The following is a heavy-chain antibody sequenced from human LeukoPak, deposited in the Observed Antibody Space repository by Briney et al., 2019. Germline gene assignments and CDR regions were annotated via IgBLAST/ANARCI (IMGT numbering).Heavy chain of an antibody. J-gene: IGHJ6*03. CDR3: ARDLYDILTRGNYMDV. V-gene: IGHV3-21*01. CDR2: TSSTSGYT. CDR1: GFTFSSYT. Sequence: GGSLRLSCVASGFTFSSYTMNWVRQAAGKGLEWVSSTSSTSGYTYYGDSVKGRFTISRDNAKKSLFLQMNSLRAEDTAVYYCARDLYDILTRGNYMDVWGKGTTVTISS. D-gene: IGHD3-9*01.